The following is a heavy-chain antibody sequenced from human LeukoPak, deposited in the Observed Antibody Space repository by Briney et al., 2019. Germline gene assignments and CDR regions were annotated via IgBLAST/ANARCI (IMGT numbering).Heavy chain of an antibody. CDR2: INSDGSST. Sequence: GGSLRLSCAASGFTFSSYWMHWVRQAPGKGLVWVSRINSDGSSTSYADSVKGRFTISRDNAKNTLYLQMNSLRAEDTAVYYCARGLEMAITSDAFDIWGQGTMVTVSS. D-gene: IGHD5-24*01. CDR3: ARGLEMAITSDAFDI. CDR1: GFTFSSYW. J-gene: IGHJ3*02. V-gene: IGHV3-74*01.